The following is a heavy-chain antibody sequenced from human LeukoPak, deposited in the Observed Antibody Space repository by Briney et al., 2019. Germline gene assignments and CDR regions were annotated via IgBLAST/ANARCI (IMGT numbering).Heavy chain of an antibody. CDR3: AREVSPQANEGRHLDP. J-gene: IGHJ5*02. Sequence: GGSLRLSCAASGFTFSSYEMNWVRQAPGKGLEWVSYISSSGSTIYYADSVKGRFTISRDNAKNSLNLQMNSLRAEDTAVYYCAREVSPQANEGRHLDPWGQGTLVTVSS. D-gene: IGHD4/OR15-4a*01. CDR2: ISSSGSTI. CDR1: GFTFSSYE. V-gene: IGHV3-48*03.